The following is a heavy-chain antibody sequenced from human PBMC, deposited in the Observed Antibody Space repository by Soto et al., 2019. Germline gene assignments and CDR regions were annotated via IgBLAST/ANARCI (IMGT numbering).Heavy chain of an antibody. CDR3: ARDRSDYIWGSYRFYYFDY. CDR2: ISSSSSYI. V-gene: IGHV3-21*01. CDR1: GFTFSSYS. J-gene: IGHJ4*02. D-gene: IGHD3-16*02. Sequence: GGSLRLSCAASGFTFSSYSMNWVRQAPGKGLEWVSSISSSSSYIYYADSVKGRFTISRDNAKNSLYLQMNSLRAEDTAVYYCARDRSDYIWGSYRFYYFDYWGQGTLVPVS.